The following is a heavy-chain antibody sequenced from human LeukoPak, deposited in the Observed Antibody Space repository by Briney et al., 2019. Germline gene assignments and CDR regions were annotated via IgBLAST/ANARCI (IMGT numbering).Heavy chain of an antibody. Sequence: KPSETLSLTCSVSGGSITSSSFYWGWIRQPPGKGLEWIGTIYYSGNTYYKPSLKSRVTISVDTSKNQFSLNLKSVTAADTAVYYCPSHAGYTSAWSSYYYIDVWGKGTTVTVSS. J-gene: IGHJ6*03. CDR2: IYYSGNT. D-gene: IGHD6-19*01. V-gene: IGHV4-39*01. CDR1: GGSITSSSFY. CDR3: PSHAGYTSAWSSYYYIDV.